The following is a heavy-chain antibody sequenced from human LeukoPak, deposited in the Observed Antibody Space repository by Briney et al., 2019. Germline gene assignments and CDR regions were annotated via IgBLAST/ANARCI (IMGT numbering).Heavy chain of an antibody. CDR2: IYSDNT. Sequence: GGSLRLSCTVSGFTVSSNSMSWVRQAPGKGLEWVSFIYSDNTHYSDSVKGRFTISRDNAKNSLYLQMNSLRAEDTAVYYCARAHDTTGVGATTDYWGQGTLVTVSS. CDR1: GFTVSSNS. CDR3: ARAHDTTGVGATTDY. V-gene: IGHV3-53*01. J-gene: IGHJ4*02. D-gene: IGHD1-26*01.